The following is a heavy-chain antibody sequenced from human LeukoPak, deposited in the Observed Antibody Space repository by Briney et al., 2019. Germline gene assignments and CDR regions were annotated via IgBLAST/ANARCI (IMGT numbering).Heavy chain of an antibody. CDR2: IYYSGST. J-gene: IGHJ4*02. CDR1: GGSISSSSHY. V-gene: IGHV4-39*07. Sequence: PSETLSLTCIVSGGSISSSSHYWGWIRQSPGKGLEWIGSIYYSGSTYYNPSLKSRVTISIDTSKNQFSLKLSSVTVADTAVYYCARGGRFIDYWGQGTLVTVSS. CDR3: ARGGRFIDY.